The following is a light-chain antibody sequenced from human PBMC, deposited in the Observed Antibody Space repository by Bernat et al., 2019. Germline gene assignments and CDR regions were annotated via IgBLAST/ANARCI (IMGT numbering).Light chain of an antibody. Sequence: DIEMTQSPSSLSASVGDRVTITCRASEGINNILAWFQQKPGKATKSLIYGSSRLQNGVPSKFSGSGSGTDYTLTINSLQPEDFATYYCQQYRSYPFTFGQGTRLEMK. CDR3: QQYRSYPFT. CDR1: EGINNI. J-gene: IGKJ5*01. V-gene: IGKV1-16*02. CDR2: GSS.